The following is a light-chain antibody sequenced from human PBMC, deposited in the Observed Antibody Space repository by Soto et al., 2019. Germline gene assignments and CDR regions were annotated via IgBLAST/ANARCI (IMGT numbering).Light chain of an antibody. CDR3: ETWDTNTRV. CDR2: LEGSGGY. J-gene: IGLJ3*02. Sequence: QPVLTQSSSASASLGSSVKLTCTLSSGHSTYIIAWHQQQPGEAPRYLMDLEGSGGYSKGSGVPDRFSGSSSGADRYLTISNLQSEDEADYYCETWDTNTRVFGGGTQLTVL. CDR1: SGHSTYI. V-gene: IGLV4-60*03.